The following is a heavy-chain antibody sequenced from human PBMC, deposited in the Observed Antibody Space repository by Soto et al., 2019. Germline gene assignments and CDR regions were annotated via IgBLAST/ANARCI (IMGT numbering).Heavy chain of an antibody. CDR3: ARANIRGYSYGSNYYYGMDV. D-gene: IGHD5-18*01. J-gene: IGHJ6*02. Sequence: SVKVSCKASGGTFSSYAISWVRQAPGQGLEWMGGIIPIFGTANYAQKFQGRVTITADESTSTAYMELSSLRSEDTAVYYCARANIRGYSYGSNYYYGMDVWGQGTTVTVSS. CDR2: IIPIFGTA. V-gene: IGHV1-69*13. CDR1: GGTFSSYA.